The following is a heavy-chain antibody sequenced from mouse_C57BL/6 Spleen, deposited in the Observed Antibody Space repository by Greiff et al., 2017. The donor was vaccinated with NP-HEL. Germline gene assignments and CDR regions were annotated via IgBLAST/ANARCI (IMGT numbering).Heavy chain of an antibody. CDR1: GYTFTSYW. Sequence: VQLQQSGAELVKPGASVKLSCKASGYTFTSYWMHWVKQRPGRGLEWIGRIDPNSGGTKYNEKFKSKATLTVDKPSSTAYMQLSSLTSEDSAVYYCARDYGSSLHYFDYWGQSTTLTVSS. CDR3: ARDYGSSLHYFDY. V-gene: IGHV1-72*01. J-gene: IGHJ2*01. CDR2: IDPNSGGT. D-gene: IGHD1-1*01.